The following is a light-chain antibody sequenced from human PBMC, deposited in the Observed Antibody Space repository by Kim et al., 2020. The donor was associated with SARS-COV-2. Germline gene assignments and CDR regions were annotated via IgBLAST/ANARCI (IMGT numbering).Light chain of an antibody. CDR3: QQRVSWPLS. J-gene: IGKJ4*01. V-gene: IGKV3-11*01. Sequence: PEERATLSCRASQRIGNILAWYQQKPGQAPRLLSYDASIRATGIPARFSGSGSGTDFTLTISSLEPEDFAVYYCQQRVSWPLSFGGGTKVDIK. CDR1: QRIGNI. CDR2: DAS.